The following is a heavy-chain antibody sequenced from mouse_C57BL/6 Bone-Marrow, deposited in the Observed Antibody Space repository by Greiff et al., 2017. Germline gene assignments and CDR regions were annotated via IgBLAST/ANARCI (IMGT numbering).Heavy chain of an antibody. CDR1: GFNIKDDY. D-gene: IGHD3-2*02. CDR3: TTSTAQATFYFDY. CDR2: IDPENGDT. Sequence: EVQLQQSGAELVRPGASVKLSCTASGFNIKDDYMHWVKQRPEQGLEWIGWIDPENGDTESASKFQGKAPITADTSSNTAYLQLSSQTSEDTAVYYCTTSTAQATFYFDYWGQGTTLTVSS. J-gene: IGHJ2*01. V-gene: IGHV14-4*01.